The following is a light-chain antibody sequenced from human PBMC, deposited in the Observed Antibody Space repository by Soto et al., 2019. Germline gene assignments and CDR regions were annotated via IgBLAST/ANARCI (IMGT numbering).Light chain of an antibody. CDR2: DVN. J-gene: IGLJ1*01. CDR3: SSYTSSSTLYV. V-gene: IGLV2-14*01. Sequence: QSALTQPASVSGSPGQSITISCTGTSSDVGAYNYVSWYQQHPGKAPKLMIYDVNNRPSGVSNHFSGSKSGSTASLTISGLQAEDEADYYCSSYTSSSTLYVFGTGTKLTVL. CDR1: SSDVGAYNY.